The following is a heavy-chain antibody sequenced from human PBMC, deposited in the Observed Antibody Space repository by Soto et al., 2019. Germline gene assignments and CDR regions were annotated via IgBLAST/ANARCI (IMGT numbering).Heavy chain of an antibody. CDR1: GGAINSSSFH. V-gene: IGHV4-39*01. D-gene: IGHD1-26*01. CDR3: ARQVPDGYYYQRVYYFDS. CDR2: IYYSGSS. Sequence: SETLSLTCAVYGGAINSSSFHWCLIRQAPGKGLEWIGTIYYSGSSYYNPSLKSRVTISVDTSKNQFSLKLSSVTAADTAVYYCARQVPDGYYYQRVYYFDSWGRGTLVTVSS. J-gene: IGHJ4*02.